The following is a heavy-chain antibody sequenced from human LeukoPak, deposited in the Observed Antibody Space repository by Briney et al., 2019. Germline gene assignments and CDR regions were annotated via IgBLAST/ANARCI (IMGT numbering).Heavy chain of an antibody. CDR1: GFTFSSYS. V-gene: IGHV3-21*01. Sequence: GGSLRPSCAASGFTFSSYSMNWVRQAPGKGLEWVSSISSSSSYIYYADSVKGRFTISRDNAKNSLYLQMNSLRAEDTAVYYCARAGELAYCGGDCYHNWFDPWGQGTLVTVSS. J-gene: IGHJ5*02. CDR3: ARAGELAYCGGDCYHNWFDP. D-gene: IGHD2-21*02. CDR2: ISSSSSYI.